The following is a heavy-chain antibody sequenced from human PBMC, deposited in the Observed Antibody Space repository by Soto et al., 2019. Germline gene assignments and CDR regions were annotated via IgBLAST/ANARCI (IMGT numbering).Heavy chain of an antibody. J-gene: IGHJ6*02. CDR2: IYYSGST. CDR1: GGSISSYY. D-gene: IGHD2-2*01. Sequence: PSETLSLTCTVSGGSISSYYWSWIRQPPGKGLEWIGYIYYSGSTNYNPSLKSRVTISVDTSKNQFSLKLSSLRSEDTAVYYCASPRYCSSTSCPSYYGMDVWGQGTTVTVSS. CDR3: ASPRYCSSTSCPSYYGMDV. V-gene: IGHV4-59*01.